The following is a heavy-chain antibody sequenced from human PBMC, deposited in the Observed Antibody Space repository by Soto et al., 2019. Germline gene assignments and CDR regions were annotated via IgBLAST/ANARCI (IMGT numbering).Heavy chain of an antibody. CDR2: IYYTGST. CDR1: GGSISSYY. D-gene: IGHD3-16*01. Sequence: SETLSLTCTVSGGSISSYYWNWIRQPPGKGLEWIGYIYYTGSTNYNPSLKSRVTMSVDASKNQFSLKLSSVTAADTAVYYCARDRGLIGDQYNWFDPWGQGTLVTVPQ. J-gene: IGHJ5*02. CDR3: ARDRGLIGDQYNWFDP. V-gene: IGHV4-59*01.